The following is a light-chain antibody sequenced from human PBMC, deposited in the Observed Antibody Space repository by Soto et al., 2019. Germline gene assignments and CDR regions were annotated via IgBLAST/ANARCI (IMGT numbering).Light chain of an antibody. CDR2: AAS. CDR1: QSINIY. CDR3: HQSYRSPYT. V-gene: IGKV1-39*01. J-gene: IGKJ2*01. Sequence: IQLTQSPSSLSASVGDRVTLTCRASQSINIYLNWHQQKPGKAPTLLIYAASSLQSGVPSRFSGGGSRTDFTLTISSLLTEDFATYYCHQSYRSPYTFGQGTKLEI.